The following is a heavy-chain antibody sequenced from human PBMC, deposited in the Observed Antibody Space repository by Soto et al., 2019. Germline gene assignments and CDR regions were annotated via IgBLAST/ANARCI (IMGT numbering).Heavy chain of an antibody. CDR3: AKDNYGDYLLSPPIDY. CDR1: GFTFSSYG. J-gene: IGHJ4*02. V-gene: IGHV3-33*06. CDR2: IWYDGSNK. D-gene: IGHD4-17*01. Sequence: PGGSLRLSCAAPGFTFSSYGMHWVRQAPGKGLEWVAVIWYDGSNKYYADSVKGRFTISRDNSKNTLYLQMNSLRAEDTAVYYCAKDNYGDYLLSPPIDYWGQGTLVTVSS.